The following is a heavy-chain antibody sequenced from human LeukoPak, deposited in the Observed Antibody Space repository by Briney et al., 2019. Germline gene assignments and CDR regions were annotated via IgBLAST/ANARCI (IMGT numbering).Heavy chain of an antibody. Sequence: GRSLRLSCAASGFTFSSYGMHWVRQAPGKGLEGVAVISYDGSNKYYADSVKGRFTISRDNSKTTLYLQMNSLRAEDTAVYYCAKVAVAVAGDYWGQGTLVTVSS. CDR2: ISYDGSNK. V-gene: IGHV3-30*18. CDR1: GFTFSSYG. CDR3: AKVAVAVAGDY. J-gene: IGHJ4*02. D-gene: IGHD6-19*01.